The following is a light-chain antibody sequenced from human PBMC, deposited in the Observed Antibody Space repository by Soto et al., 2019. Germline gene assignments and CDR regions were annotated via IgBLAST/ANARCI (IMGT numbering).Light chain of an antibody. V-gene: IGKV3-20*01. CDR1: QSVSSSY. Sequence: EIVLTQSPGTLSLSPGERATLSCRASQSVSSSYLAWYQQKPGQAPRLLIYGASSRATGIPDRFSGSGSGTDFTLTSSRLEPEDFAMYYFEQYGSLPFTFGPGTKVDIK. CDR3: EQYGSLPFT. CDR2: GAS. J-gene: IGKJ3*01.